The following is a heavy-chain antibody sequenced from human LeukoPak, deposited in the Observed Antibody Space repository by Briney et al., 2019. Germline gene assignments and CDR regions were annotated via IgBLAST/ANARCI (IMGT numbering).Heavy chain of an antibody. D-gene: IGHD3-16*01. V-gene: IGHV3-53*01. CDR1: GFAVSSNY. Sequence: GGSLRLSCAASGFAVSSNYMSWVRQAPGKGLEWVSVIYSGGNTYYADSVKGRFTISRDNSRNTLYLQINSLRAEDTAVYYCARELGIGDFDYWGQGTLVTVSS. J-gene: IGHJ4*02. CDR2: IYSGGNT. CDR3: ARELGIGDFDY.